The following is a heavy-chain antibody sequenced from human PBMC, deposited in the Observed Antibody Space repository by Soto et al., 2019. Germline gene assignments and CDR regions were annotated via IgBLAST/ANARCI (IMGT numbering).Heavy chain of an antibody. D-gene: IGHD4-17*01. CDR3: ARADDYGGDGYFDY. CDR2: IWYDGSNK. J-gene: IGHJ4*02. Sequence: QVQLVESGGGVVQPGRSLRLSCAASGFTFSSYGMHWVRQAPGKGLEWVAVIWYDGSNKYYADSVKGRFTISRDNSKNTLYLQMNSLGAEDTAVYYCARADDYGGDGYFDYWGQGTLVTVSS. V-gene: IGHV3-33*01. CDR1: GFTFSSYG.